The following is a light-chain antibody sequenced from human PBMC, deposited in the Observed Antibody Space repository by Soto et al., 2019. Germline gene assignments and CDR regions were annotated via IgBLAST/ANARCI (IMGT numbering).Light chain of an antibody. CDR2: GAS. CDR3: QQYGSSPSWT. V-gene: IGKV3-20*01. Sequence: EIVLTQSPGTLSLSPGERATLSCRASQSVSSSYLAWYQQNPGQAPRLLIYGASSRATGIPDRFSGSGSGTYFTLTISRLEPEDFAVYYCQQYGSSPSWTFGQGTKVEIK. J-gene: IGKJ1*01. CDR1: QSVSSSY.